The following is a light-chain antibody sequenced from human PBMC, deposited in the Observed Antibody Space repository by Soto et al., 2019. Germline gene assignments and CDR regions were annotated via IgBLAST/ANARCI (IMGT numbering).Light chain of an antibody. J-gene: IGKJ3*01. CDR2: DAS. V-gene: IGKV3-11*01. CDR1: QTVSSF. CDR3: QQRSNWPPIFT. Sequence: DIVMTKSPATLSVSLGERATLSCRASQTVSSFLAWYQQKPGQAPRLLIYDASNRATGIPARFSGSGSGTDFTLTISSLEPEDFAVYYCQQRSNWPPIFTFGPGTKVDIK.